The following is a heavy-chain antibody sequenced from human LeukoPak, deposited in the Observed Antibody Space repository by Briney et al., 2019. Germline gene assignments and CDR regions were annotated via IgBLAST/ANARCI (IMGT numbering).Heavy chain of an antibody. D-gene: IGHD3-22*01. J-gene: IGHJ4*02. CDR3: ARDQYYYDSSGYLFDY. CDR1: GGSISSYY. CDR2: IYYSGST. Sequence: SETLSLTCTVSGGSISSYYWSWIRQPPGKGLEWIGYIYYSGSTNYNPSLKSRVTISVDTSKNQFSLKLSSVTAADTAVYYCARDQYYYDSSGYLFDYWGQGTLVTVSS. V-gene: IGHV4-59*12.